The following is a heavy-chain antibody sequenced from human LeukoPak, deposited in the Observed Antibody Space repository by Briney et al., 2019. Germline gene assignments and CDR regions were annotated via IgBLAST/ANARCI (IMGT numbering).Heavy chain of an antibody. J-gene: IGHJ4*02. CDR3: ARNGGNSDYDY. V-gene: IGHV4-4*02. Sequence: SETLSLTCAVSGGSISSSSSICWTWVRQPPGKGLEWVGEIYHSGATNYNPSLKSRVTMLLDKSKNQFSLKLNSVTAADTAVYYCARNGGNSDYDYWGQGTLVTVSA. D-gene: IGHD4-23*01. CDR2: IYHSGAT. CDR1: GGSISSSSSIC.